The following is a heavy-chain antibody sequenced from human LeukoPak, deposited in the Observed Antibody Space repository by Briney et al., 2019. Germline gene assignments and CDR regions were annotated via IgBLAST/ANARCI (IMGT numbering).Heavy chain of an antibody. V-gene: IGHV1-18*01. CDR2: ISVYNGNT. CDR3: ARAGDSGYEDYALDY. J-gene: IGHJ4*02. D-gene: IGHD5-12*01. CDR1: SYTFSSYG. Sequence: ASVKVSCKASSYTFSSYGISWVRQAPGQGLEWMGWISVYNGNTKYAQNFQGRVTMTTETSTSTAYMELRSLRSDDTAVYYCARAGDSGYEDYALDYWGQGTLVTVSS.